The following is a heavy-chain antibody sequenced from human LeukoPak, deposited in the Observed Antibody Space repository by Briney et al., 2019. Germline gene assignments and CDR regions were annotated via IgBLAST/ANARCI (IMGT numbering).Heavy chain of an antibody. D-gene: IGHD3-10*01. J-gene: IGHJ6*03. CDR1: GYSISSGYY. CDR3: ARDLARGGRGYMDV. Sequence: TSETLSLTCTVSGYSISSGYYWGWIRQPAGKGLEWVGRIYTSGSTNYNPSLKSRVTMSVDTSKNQFSLKLSSVTAADTAVYYCARDLARGGRGYMDVWGKGTTVTISS. V-gene: IGHV4-61*02. CDR2: IYTSGST.